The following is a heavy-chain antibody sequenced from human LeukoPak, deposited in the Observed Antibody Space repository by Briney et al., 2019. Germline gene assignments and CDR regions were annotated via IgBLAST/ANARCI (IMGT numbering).Heavy chain of an antibody. J-gene: IGHJ3*02. D-gene: IGHD3-3*01. Sequence: SETLSLTCTVSGGSISSRSYCWSWIRQPAGKGLEWIGHVHISGSTNYNSSLKSRVTISVDTSKNQFSLKLSSVTAADTAVYYCARETYDYDAFDIWGQGTMVTVSS. CDR2: VHISGST. V-gene: IGHV4-61*09. CDR1: GGSISSRSYC. CDR3: ARETYDYDAFDI.